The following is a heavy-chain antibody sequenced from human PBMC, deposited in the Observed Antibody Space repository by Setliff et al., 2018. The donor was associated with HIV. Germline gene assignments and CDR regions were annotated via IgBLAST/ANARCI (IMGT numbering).Heavy chain of an antibody. CDR2: IIPIFNTG. CDR3: TTGRHYYDSSDYPANPFDV. V-gene: IGHV1-69*13. J-gene: IGHJ3*01. D-gene: IGHD3-22*01. Sequence: SVKVSCKASGGIFINSAFSWVRQAPGQGLEWMGSIIPIFNTGNYAQKFQNRVTITADESTSTAYMELSSLRSEDTAVYFCTTGRHYYDSSDYPANPFDVWGQGTMVTVSS. CDR1: GGIFINSA.